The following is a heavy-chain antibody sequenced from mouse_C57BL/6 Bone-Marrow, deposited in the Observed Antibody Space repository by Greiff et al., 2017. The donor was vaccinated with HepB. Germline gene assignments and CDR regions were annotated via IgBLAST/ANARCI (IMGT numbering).Heavy chain of an antibody. Sequence: GGGLVQPKGSLKLSCAASGFSFNTYAMNWVRQAPGKGLEWVARIRSKSNNYATYYADSVKDRFTISRDDSESMLYLQMNNLKTEDTAMYYCVRPKDGYLWFAYWGQGTLVTVSA. D-gene: IGHD2-3*01. CDR1: GFSFNTYA. CDR2: IRSKSNNYAT. V-gene: IGHV10-1*01. CDR3: VRPKDGYLWFAY. J-gene: IGHJ3*01.